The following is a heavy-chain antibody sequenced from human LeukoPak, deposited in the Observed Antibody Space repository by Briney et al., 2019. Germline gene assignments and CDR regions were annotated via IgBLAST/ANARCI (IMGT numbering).Heavy chain of an antibody. D-gene: IGHD6-13*01. CDR2: IYYSGST. J-gene: IGHJ6*02. CDR1: GGSISSYY. V-gene: IGHV4-59*01. Sequence: SETLSLTCTVSGGSISSYYWSWIRQPPGKGLEWIGYIYYSGSTNYNPSLKSRVTISVDTSKNQFSLKLSSVTAADTAVYYCARTVIAAAVRNGCYGMDVWGQGTTVTVSS. CDR3: ARTVIAAAVRNGCYGMDV.